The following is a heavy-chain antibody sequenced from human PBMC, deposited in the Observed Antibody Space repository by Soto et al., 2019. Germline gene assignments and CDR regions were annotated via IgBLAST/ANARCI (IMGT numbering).Heavy chain of an antibody. CDR2: IYYSGST. D-gene: IGHD3-3*01. CDR1: DGYIVGSGYY. V-gene: IGHV4-39*01. J-gene: IGHJ5*02. CDR3: AKGAMRDYDFWSGLNWFDP. Sequence: SVTWSVADGYIVGSGYYWSRIRKPPGKGLEWIGSIYYSGSTYYNPSLKSRVTISVDTSKNQFSLKLSSVTAADTAVYYCAKGAMRDYDFWSGLNWFDPWGQGTLVTVSS.